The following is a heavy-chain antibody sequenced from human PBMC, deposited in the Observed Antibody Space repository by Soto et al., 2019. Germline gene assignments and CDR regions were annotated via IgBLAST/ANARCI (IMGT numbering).Heavy chain of an antibody. Sequence: TLSLTCTVSGGSISSGGYYWSWIRQHPGKGLEWIGYIYYSGSTYYNPSLKSRVTISVDTSKNQFSLKLSSVTAADTAVYYCAREWVTGTTFDYWGQGTLVTVSS. V-gene: IGHV4-31*03. CDR2: IYYSGST. CDR1: GGSISSGGYY. D-gene: IGHD1-1*01. CDR3: AREWVTGTTFDY. J-gene: IGHJ4*02.